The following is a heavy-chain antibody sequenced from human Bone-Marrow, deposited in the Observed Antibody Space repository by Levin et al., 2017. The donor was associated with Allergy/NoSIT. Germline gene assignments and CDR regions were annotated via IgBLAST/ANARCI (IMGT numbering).Heavy chain of an antibody. Sequence: SCVGYGFTFNDYGMHWVRQSPGKGLEWVAFISHDGSKKYYADSVKGRFTISRDNSGNTLLLQMVSLRPEDTAVYHCATLLGLRAVVVTNDAFNPWGEGTMVTVSS. CDR1: GFTFNDYG. V-gene: IGHV3-30*04. CDR3: ATLLGLRAVVVTNDAFNP. CDR2: ISHDGSKK. D-gene: IGHD2-15*01. J-gene: IGHJ3*01.